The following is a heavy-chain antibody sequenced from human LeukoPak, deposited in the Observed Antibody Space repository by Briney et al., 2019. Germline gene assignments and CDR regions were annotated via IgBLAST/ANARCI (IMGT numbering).Heavy chain of an antibody. CDR3: ARDRGRSGTTVTTSDY. V-gene: IGHV3-48*04. D-gene: IGHD4-17*01. CDR1: GFTFSSYS. CDR2: IDSSGSTI. Sequence: GGSLRLSCAASGFTFSSYSMNWVRQAPGKGLEWVSHIDSSGSTIYYADSVKGRFTISRDNAKNSLYLQMNSLRAEDTALYYCARDRGRSGTTVTTSDYWGQGTLVTVSS. J-gene: IGHJ4*02.